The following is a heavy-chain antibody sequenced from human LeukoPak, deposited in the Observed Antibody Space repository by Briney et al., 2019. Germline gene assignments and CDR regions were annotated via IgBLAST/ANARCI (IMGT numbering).Heavy chain of an antibody. D-gene: IGHD2-8*01. CDR3: ARDIGWSNYFDY. V-gene: IGHV4-59*01. Sequence: ASETLSLTCTVSGGSISSYYWSWIRQPPGKGLEWIGYIYYSGSTNYNPSLKSRVTISVDTSKNQFSLKLSSVTAADTAVYYCARDIGWSNYFDYWGQGTLVTVSS. CDR1: GGSISSYY. CDR2: IYYSGST. J-gene: IGHJ4*02.